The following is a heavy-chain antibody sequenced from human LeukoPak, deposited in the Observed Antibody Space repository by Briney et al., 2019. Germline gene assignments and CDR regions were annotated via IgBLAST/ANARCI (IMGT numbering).Heavy chain of an antibody. Sequence: SETLSLTCAVYGGSFSGYYWSWIRQPPGKGLEWIGEINHSGSTNYNPSLKSRVTISVDTSKNQFSLKLSSVTAADTAVYCCASSKVWQWPVDYWGQGTLVTVSS. J-gene: IGHJ4*02. CDR3: ASSKVWQWPVDY. D-gene: IGHD6-19*01. V-gene: IGHV4-34*01. CDR2: INHSGST. CDR1: GGSFSGYY.